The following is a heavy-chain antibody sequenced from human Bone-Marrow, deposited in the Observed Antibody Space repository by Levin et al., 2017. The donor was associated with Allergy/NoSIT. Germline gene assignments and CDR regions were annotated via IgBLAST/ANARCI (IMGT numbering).Heavy chain of an antibody. CDR2: ISHSGNT. V-gene: IGHV4-39*07. D-gene: IGHD2-2*01. Sequence: ESLKISCPVSGGSISSSPHYWGWIRQPPGKELEWIVTISHSGNTYHNPSLKSRVTMSVDTSKNEFSLRLHSVTAADTAIYYCASHHCTSAACSALLFDSWGQGTLVTVSS. J-gene: IGHJ4*02. CDR3: ASHHCTSAACSALLFDS. CDR1: GGSISSSPHY.